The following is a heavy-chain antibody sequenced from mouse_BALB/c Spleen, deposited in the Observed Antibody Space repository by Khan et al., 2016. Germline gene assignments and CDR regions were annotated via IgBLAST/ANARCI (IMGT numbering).Heavy chain of an antibody. V-gene: IGHV3-8*02. J-gene: IGHJ4*01. CDR2: ISYSGGN. CDR1: VDSITNNY. Sequence: EVQLQESGPSLVKPSQTLSLTCSVTVDSITNNYWNWIRKFPGNKLEYMGYISYSGGNYYNPSLKSRISITRDTSKNQYYLQLHSVTTEDTATYYCARYVSDAMDYWGQGTPVTVSS. CDR3: ARYVSDAMDY.